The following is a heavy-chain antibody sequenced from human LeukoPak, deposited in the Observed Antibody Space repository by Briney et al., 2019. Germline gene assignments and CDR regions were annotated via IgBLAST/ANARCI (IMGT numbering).Heavy chain of an antibody. CDR3: ARSLTLFRGVPNLDY. D-gene: IGHD3-10*01. V-gene: IGHV3-30*04. CDR2: TSFDGGKK. CDR1: GFTFRSYA. J-gene: IGHJ4*02. Sequence: PGGSLRLSCAVSGFTFRSYAVNWVRLAPGKGLEWVAGTSFDGGKKYYIDSVKGRFTISRDNSKHTVYLQMNSLRAEDTAVYYCARSLTLFRGVPNLDYWGQGTLVTVSS.